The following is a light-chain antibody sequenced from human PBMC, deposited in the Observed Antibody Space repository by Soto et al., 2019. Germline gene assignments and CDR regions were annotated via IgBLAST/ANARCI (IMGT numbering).Light chain of an antibody. Sequence: QSALTQPASVSGSPGQSITISCTGTSSDVGGYNYVSWYQQHPGKVPKLMIYDVSNRPSGVSNRFSGSKSGNTASLTISGVQAEDEADYYCSSYTSSSTLYVFGTGTKVTVL. CDR1: SSDVGGYNY. J-gene: IGLJ1*01. CDR3: SSYTSSSTLYV. CDR2: DVS. V-gene: IGLV2-14*01.